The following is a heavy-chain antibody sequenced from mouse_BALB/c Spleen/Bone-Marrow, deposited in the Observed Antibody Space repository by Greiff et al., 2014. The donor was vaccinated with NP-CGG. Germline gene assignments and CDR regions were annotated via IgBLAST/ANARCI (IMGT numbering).Heavy chain of an antibody. D-gene: IGHD3-2*02. J-gene: IGHJ4*01. CDR2: IWAGGST. CDR1: GFSLTNYG. CDR3: ARVTSSAVGAMDY. Sequence: VKLVESGPGLVAPSQSLSITCTVSGFSLTNYGVHWARQPPGKGLEWLGVIWAGGSTNYNSALMSRLSISKDNSKSQVFLKMNSLQTDDTAMYYCARVTSSAVGAMDYWGQGTSVTVSS. V-gene: IGHV2-9*02.